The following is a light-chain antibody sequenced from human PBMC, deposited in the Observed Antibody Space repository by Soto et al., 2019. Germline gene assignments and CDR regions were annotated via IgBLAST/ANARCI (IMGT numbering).Light chain of an antibody. V-gene: IGLV2-8*01. CDR2: EVT. CDR1: SSDVGAYKY. J-gene: IGLJ3*02. Sequence: QSALTQPPSASGSPGQSVTISCTGTSSDVGAYKYVSWYQQYPGKAPKLMIYEVTKRPSGVPDRFSGSKSGNTASLTVSGLQVEVGADYNCPSYVGNDIGVFGGGTKLPVL. CDR3: PSYVGNDIGV.